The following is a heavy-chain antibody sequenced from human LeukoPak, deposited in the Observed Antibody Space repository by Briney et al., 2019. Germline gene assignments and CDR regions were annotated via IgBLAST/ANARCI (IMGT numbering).Heavy chain of an antibody. CDR3: ARVRKYSGYYSWYFDL. CDR1: GFTFSSYD. J-gene: IGHJ2*01. Sequence: GGSLRLSCAASGFTFSSYDMHWVRQATGKCLELVSAIGTAGDTYYPGSVKGRFTISRENAKNSLYLQMNSLRAGDTAVYYCARVRKYSGYYSWYFDLWGRGTLVTVSS. CDR2: IGTAGDT. D-gene: IGHD5-12*01. V-gene: IGHV3-13*01.